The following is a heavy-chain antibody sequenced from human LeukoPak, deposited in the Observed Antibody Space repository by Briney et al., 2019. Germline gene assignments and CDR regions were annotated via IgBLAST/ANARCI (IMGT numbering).Heavy chain of an antibody. Sequence: SETLSLTCTVSGGSISSYYWSWIRQPPGKGLEWIGYIYYSGSTNYNPSLKSRVTISVDTSKNQFSLKLSSVTAADTAVYYCARNGYDFWGGPNAFDIWGQGTMVTVSS. CDR1: GGSISSYY. D-gene: IGHD3-3*01. V-gene: IGHV4-59*01. J-gene: IGHJ3*02. CDR2: IYYSGST. CDR3: ARNGYDFWGGPNAFDI.